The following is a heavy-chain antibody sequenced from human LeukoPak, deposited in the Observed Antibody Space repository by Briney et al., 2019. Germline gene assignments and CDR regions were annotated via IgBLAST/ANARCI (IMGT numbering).Heavy chain of an antibody. V-gene: IGHV3-66*01. Sequence: GGSLRLSCAASGFTVSSNYMSWVRQAPGKGLEWVSVIYSGGSTYYADSVKGRFTISRDNSKNTLYLQMNSLRAEDTAVYYCAKDNGLLWFGELLLRFDPWGQGTLVTVSS. J-gene: IGHJ5*02. CDR3: AKDNGLLWFGELLLRFDP. CDR2: IYSGGST. D-gene: IGHD3-10*01. CDR1: GFTVSSNY.